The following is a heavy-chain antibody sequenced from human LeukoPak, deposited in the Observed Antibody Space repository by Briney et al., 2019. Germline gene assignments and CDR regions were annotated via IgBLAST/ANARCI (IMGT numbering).Heavy chain of an antibody. J-gene: IGHJ6*02. CDR2: ISGSGGST. V-gene: IGHV3-23*01. D-gene: IGHD3-10*01. CDR1: GFTFSTYA. Sequence: GGSLRLSCAASGFTFSTYAMSWVRQALGKGLEWVSTISGSGGSTYYADSVKGRFTISRDNSKNPLYMQMNSLRAEDTAVYYCAKALWFGELLSHYYYGMDVWGQGTTVTVSS. CDR3: AKALWFGELLSHYYYGMDV.